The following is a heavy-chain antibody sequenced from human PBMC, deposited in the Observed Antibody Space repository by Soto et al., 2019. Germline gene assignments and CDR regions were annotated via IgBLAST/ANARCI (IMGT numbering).Heavy chain of an antibody. CDR2: INHSGST. J-gene: IGHJ6*03. CDR1: GGSFSGYY. Sequence: SETLSLTCAVYGGSFSGYYWIWIRKHPGKGLEWIGEINHSGSTNYNPSLKSRVTISVDTSKNQFSLKLSSVTAADTAVYYCASSYYGSGSYSDYYMDVWGKGTTVTV. D-gene: IGHD3-10*01. V-gene: IGHV4-34*01. CDR3: ASSYYGSGSYSDYYMDV.